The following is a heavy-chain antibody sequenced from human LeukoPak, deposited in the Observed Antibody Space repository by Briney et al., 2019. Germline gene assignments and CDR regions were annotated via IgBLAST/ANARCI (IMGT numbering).Heavy chain of an antibody. V-gene: IGHV1-8*03. Sequence: VASVKVSCKASGYTFTSYDINWVRQATGQGLEWMGWMNPNSGNTGYAQKFQGRVTITRNTSISTAYMELSSLRSEDTAVYYCARGTGYYDFWSGYYASFGNYYYYYMDVWGKGTTVTVSS. D-gene: IGHD3-3*01. CDR2: MNPNSGNT. J-gene: IGHJ6*03. CDR3: ARGTGYYDFWSGYYASFGNYYYYYMDV. CDR1: GYTFTSYD.